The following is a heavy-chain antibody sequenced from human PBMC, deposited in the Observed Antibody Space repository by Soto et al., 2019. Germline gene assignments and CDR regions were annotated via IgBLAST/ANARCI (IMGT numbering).Heavy chain of an antibody. Sequence: QVQLVESGGGVVQPGRSLRLSCAASGFTFSSYAMHWVRQAPGKGLEWVAVISYDGSNKYYADSVKGRFTISRDNSKXPLXXQXYTLRAEDKGVYDCARAGYDGGRCYTRVGLHDGMDDWGQGTTVTVSS. D-gene: IGHD2-15*01. CDR2: ISYDGSNK. CDR3: ARAGYDGGRCYTRVGLHDGMDD. CDR1: GFTFSSYA. J-gene: IGHJ6*02. V-gene: IGHV3-30-3*01.